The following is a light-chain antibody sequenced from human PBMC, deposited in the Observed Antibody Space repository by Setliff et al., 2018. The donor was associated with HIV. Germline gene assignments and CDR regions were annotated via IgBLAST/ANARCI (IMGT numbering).Light chain of an antibody. CDR3: QVWDSSSDHYV. Sequence: SSELTRPPSVSVAPGKTARITCGGNNIGSKSVHWHQQKPGQAPVLVIYYDSDRPSGIPERFPGSNSGNTATLTISRVEAGDEADYYCQVWDSSSDHYVFGTGTKVTV. CDR1: NIGSKS. CDR2: YDS. V-gene: IGLV3-21*04. J-gene: IGLJ1*01.